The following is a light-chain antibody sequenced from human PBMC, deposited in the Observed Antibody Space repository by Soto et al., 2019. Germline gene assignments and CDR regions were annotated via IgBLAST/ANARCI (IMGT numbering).Light chain of an antibody. CDR1: SSNIGSNF. CDR3: AVWDDSLSGYV. CDR2: RNN. Sequence: QSVLTQPPSASGTPGQRVTISCSGSSSNIGSNFVYWYQQFPGTAPKLLIYRNNQRPSGVPDRLSGSKSGTSASLAISVLRSEDEADYYCAVWDDSLSGYVFGTGTKVTVL. J-gene: IGLJ1*01. V-gene: IGLV1-47*01.